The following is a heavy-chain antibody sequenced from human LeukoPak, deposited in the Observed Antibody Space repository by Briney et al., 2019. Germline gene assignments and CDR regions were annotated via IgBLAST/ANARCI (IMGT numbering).Heavy chain of an antibody. V-gene: IGHV3-21*04. CDR2: ISSSYI. CDR3: ARDGKRALMISPRGARPYYFDY. D-gene: IGHD3-10*01. CDR1: GFTFSSYS. J-gene: IGHJ4*02. Sequence: PGGSLRLSCAASGFTFSSYSMNWVRQAPGKGLEWVSSISSSYIYYADSVKGRFTISRDNAKNSLYLQMNSLRAEGTAVYYCARDGKRALMISPRGARPYYFDYWGQGTLVSVSS.